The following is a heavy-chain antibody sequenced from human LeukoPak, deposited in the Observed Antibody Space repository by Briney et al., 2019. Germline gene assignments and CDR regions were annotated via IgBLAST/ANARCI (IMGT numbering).Heavy chain of an antibody. CDR3: AVTPSNLSHLDK. Sequence: ASVKVSCKASTDTFINYDINWVRQATGQGLEWIGWMNTNTGNTGYAQNFQGRVTMTRDTSISTAHMELSSLRPEDTAVYYCAVTPSNLSHLDKWGQGTLVTISS. D-gene: IGHD4-11*01. V-gene: IGHV1-8*01. J-gene: IGHJ4*02. CDR2: MNTNTGNT. CDR1: TDTFINYD.